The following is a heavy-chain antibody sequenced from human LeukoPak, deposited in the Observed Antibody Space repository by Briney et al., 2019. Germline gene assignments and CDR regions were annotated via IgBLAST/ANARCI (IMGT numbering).Heavy chain of an antibody. Sequence: GGSLRLSCAASGFIVSSNYMSWVRQAPGKGLEWVSVIYSGGSTYYADSVKGRFTISRDNSKNTLYLQMNSLRAEDTAVYYCASSRYCSGGSCWGIDYWGQGTLVTVSS. CDR1: GFIVSSNY. CDR3: ASSRYCSGGSCWGIDY. D-gene: IGHD2-15*01. V-gene: IGHV3-53*01. CDR2: IYSGGST. J-gene: IGHJ4*02.